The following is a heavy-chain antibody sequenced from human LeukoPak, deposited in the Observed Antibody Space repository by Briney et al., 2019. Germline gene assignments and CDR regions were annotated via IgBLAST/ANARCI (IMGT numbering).Heavy chain of an antibody. Sequence: SSETLSLTCTVSGGSISSSSYYWGWFRQPPGKGLEWIGSIYYSGSTYYNPSLKSRVTISVDTSKNQFSLKLTSVTAADTAVYYCARDLGRDSSGHAAFDYWGQGTLVTVSS. CDR2: IYYSGST. CDR3: ARDLGRDSSGHAAFDY. D-gene: IGHD5-12*01. CDR1: GGSISSSSYY. V-gene: IGHV4-39*07. J-gene: IGHJ4*02.